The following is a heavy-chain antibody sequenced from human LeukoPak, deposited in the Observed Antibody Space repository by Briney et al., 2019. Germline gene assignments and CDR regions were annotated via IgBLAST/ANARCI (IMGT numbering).Heavy chain of an antibody. CDR1: GYAFTSYG. CDR3: SRGVGDSSGYPAVGYYYYMDV. J-gene: IGHJ6*03. CDR2: ISAYNGNT. V-gene: IGHV1-18*01. Sequence: ASVKVSCKASGYAFTSYGISWVRQAPGQGLEWMGWISAYNGNTNYAHKLQGRVTMTTDTSTSTAYMELRSLRSDDTAVYYWSRGVGDSSGYPAVGYYYYMDVWGKGTTVTISS. D-gene: IGHD3-22*01.